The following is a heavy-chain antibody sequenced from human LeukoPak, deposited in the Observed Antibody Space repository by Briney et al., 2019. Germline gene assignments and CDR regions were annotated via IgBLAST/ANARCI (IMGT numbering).Heavy chain of an antibody. J-gene: IGHJ4*02. D-gene: IGHD6-13*01. CDR3: AKDFAYSSSWFDY. V-gene: IGHV3-23*01. Sequence: PGGSLRLSCAASGFTFSSYSMNWVRQAPGKGLEWVSAVGSSGDSTYYADSVKGRFTISRDNSKNTLYLQMNSLRAEDTAVYYCAKDFAYSSSWFDYWGQGTLVTVSS. CDR1: GFTFSSYS. CDR2: VGSSGDST.